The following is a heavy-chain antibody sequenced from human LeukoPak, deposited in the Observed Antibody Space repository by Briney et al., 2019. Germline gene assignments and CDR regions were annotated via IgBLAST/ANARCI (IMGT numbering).Heavy chain of an antibody. CDR2: IYYNGRT. Sequence: SETLSLTCTVSGDSINNNNYYWGWIRQPPGKGLEWIGNIYYNGRTYYSPSLKSRGTISVDTSNNQFSLKLSSVTAADTAVYYCARITDRTTFGEIMHGFDIWGQGTPVTVSS. J-gene: IGHJ3*02. V-gene: IGHV4-39*01. D-gene: IGHD1-14*01. CDR1: GDSINNNNYY. CDR3: ARITDRTTFGEIMHGFDI.